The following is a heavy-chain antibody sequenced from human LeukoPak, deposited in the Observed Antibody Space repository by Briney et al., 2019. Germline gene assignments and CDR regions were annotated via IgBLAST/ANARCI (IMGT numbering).Heavy chain of an antibody. CDR3: AKGTSAGSRYYFDS. CDR1: GLTFSTYA. D-gene: IGHD1-26*01. J-gene: IGHJ4*02. V-gene: IGHV3-23*01. Sequence: GGSLRLSCAASGLTFSTYAMSWVRQAPGKGLEWVSAITASGGSTYYADSVKGRFTISRDNSKNTLYLQMNSLRAEDTALYYCAKGTSAGSRYYFDSWGQGTLVTVSS. CDR2: ITASGGST.